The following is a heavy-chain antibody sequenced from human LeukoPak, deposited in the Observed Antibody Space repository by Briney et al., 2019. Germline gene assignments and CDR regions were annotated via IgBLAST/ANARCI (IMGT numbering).Heavy chain of an antibody. V-gene: IGHV3-7*01. CDR3: VRESRPGGAMGLYHNLDY. D-gene: IGHD1-1*01. CDR1: GFTFSDFW. Sequence: GGSLRLSCAGSGFTFSDFWMTWVRQTPGKGLEWVANIKEDGTEKNLVDSVKGRFTISRDNTKNLLFLEMNNLRGNDTAIYYCVRESRPGGAMGLYHNLDYWGQGTLVAVSS. CDR2: IKEDGTEK. J-gene: IGHJ4*02.